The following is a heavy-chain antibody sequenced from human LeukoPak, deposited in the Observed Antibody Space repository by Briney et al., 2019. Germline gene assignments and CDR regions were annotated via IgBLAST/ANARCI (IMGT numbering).Heavy chain of an antibody. CDR2: IKSKTEGTPI. CDR3: ATGTPVDY. CDR1: GFTFNTAW. Sequence: GGSLRLSCEGSGFTFNTAWMSWVRQAPGKGLEWVGRIKSKTEGTPIDYAARVKGRCTIARDDSKNMVSLQMDSLTVEDTGIYFCATGTPVDYWGQGILVTVSS. V-gene: IGHV3-15*01. J-gene: IGHJ4*02. D-gene: IGHD2-15*01.